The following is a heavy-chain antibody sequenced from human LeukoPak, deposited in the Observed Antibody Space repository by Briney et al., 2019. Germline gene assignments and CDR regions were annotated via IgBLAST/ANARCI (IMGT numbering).Heavy chain of an antibody. CDR3: ARSMVRGVWNWFDP. Sequence: GASVKVSCKASGGTFSSYAISWVRQAPGQGLEWMGGIIPIFGTANYAQKFQGRVTITADKSTSTAYMELSSLRSEDTAVYYCARSMVRGVWNWFDPWGQGTLVTVSS. V-gene: IGHV1-69*06. CDR1: GGTFSSYA. J-gene: IGHJ5*02. D-gene: IGHD3-10*01. CDR2: IIPIFGTA.